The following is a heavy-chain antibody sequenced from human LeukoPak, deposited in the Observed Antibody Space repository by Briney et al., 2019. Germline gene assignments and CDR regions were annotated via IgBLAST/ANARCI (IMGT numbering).Heavy chain of an antibody. CDR1: GFTFSSYA. CDR3: AKDFAPHKAHPSYFDY. V-gene: IGHV3-23*01. CDR2: ISGSGGST. J-gene: IGHJ4*02. Sequence: GGSLRLSSAASGFTFSSYAMSWVRQAPGKGLEWVSAISGSGGSTYYADSVKGRFTISRDNSKNTLYLQMNSLRAEDTAVYYCAKDFAPHKAHPSYFDYWGQGTLVTVSS.